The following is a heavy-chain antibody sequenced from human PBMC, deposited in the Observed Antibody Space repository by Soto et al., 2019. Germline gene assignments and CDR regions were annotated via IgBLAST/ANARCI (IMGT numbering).Heavy chain of an antibody. D-gene: IGHD6-19*01. J-gene: IGHJ5*02. Sequence: SETLSLTCTVSGGSISSYYWSWIRQPPGKGLEWIGYIYYSGSTSYNPSLKSRVTISVDTSKNQFSLKLSSVTAADTAVYYCARHVEQWLVLDRVNWFDPWGQGTLVTVSS. V-gene: IGHV4-59*08. CDR3: ARHVEQWLVLDRVNWFDP. CDR1: GGSISSYY. CDR2: IYYSGST.